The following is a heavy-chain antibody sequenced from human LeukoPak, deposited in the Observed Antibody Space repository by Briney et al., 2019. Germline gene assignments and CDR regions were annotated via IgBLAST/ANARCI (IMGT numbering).Heavy chain of an antibody. CDR2: IRVSGGST. J-gene: IGHJ6*02. CDR3: AKVMTTVISYYYYVMDV. V-gene: IGHV3-23*01. Sequence: GGSLRLSCAASGFTFSSYAMSWVRQAPGKGLEWVSDIRVSGGSTYYADSVKGRFTISRDNSKNTLYLQMNSLRAEDTAVYYCAKVMTTVISYYYYVMDVWGQGTTVTVSS. D-gene: IGHD4-17*01. CDR1: GFTFSSYA.